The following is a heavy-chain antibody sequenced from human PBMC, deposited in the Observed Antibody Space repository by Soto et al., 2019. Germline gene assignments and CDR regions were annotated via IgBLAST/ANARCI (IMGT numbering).Heavy chain of an antibody. CDR1: GGSISSYY. CDR2: IYYSGGT. Sequence: ASETLSLTCTVSGGSISSYYWSWIRQPPGKGLEWIGYIYYSGGTNYNPSLKSRVTISVDTSKNQFSLKLSSVTAADTAVYYCARLVGSGIDYWGQGTLVTVSS. J-gene: IGHJ4*02. CDR3: ARLVGSGIDY. V-gene: IGHV4-59*08. D-gene: IGHD3-10*01.